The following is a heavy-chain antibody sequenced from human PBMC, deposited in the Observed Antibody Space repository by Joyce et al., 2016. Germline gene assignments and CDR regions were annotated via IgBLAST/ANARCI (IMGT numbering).Heavy chain of an antibody. D-gene: IGHD3-16*02. J-gene: IGHJ4*02. Sequence: AASGFTFSSFAMTWVRQAPGKGLGWVSTISGSGGSTYYADSVRGRFTISRDNSKSTVYLQMNSLRAEDTAVYYCAKDYRPGYWGQGTLVTVSS. CDR3: AKDYRPGY. CDR1: GFTFSSFA. V-gene: IGHV3-23*01. CDR2: ISGSGGST.